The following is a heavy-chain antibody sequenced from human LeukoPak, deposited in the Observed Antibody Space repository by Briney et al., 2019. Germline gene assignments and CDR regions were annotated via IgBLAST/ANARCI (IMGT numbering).Heavy chain of an antibody. V-gene: IGHV3-23*01. CDR3: AKTPRGYCSGGSCYLL. D-gene: IGHD2-15*01. Sequence: PGGSLRLSCAASGFTFSSYAMSWVRQAPGKGLEWVSAISGSGGSTYYADSVKGRFTISRDNSKNTLYLQMNSLRAEDTAVYYCAKTPRGYCSGGSCYLLWGQGTLVTVSS. CDR1: GFTFSSYA. J-gene: IGHJ4*02. CDR2: ISGSGGST.